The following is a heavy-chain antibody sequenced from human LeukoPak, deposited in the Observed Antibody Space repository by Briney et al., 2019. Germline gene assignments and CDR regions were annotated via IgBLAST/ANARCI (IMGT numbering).Heavy chain of an antibody. CDR2: ISSSGSTI. V-gene: IGHV3-48*03. CDR3: ASLGDSSGYYSHSGGAFDI. Sequence: GGSLRLSCAASGFTFSSYEMNWVRQAPGKGLEWVSYISSSGSTIYYADSVKGGFNISRDNAKSSVYLQMNSLRAEDTAVYYCASLGDSSGYYSHSGGAFDIWGQGTMVTVSS. CDR1: GFTFSSYE. D-gene: IGHD3-22*01. J-gene: IGHJ3*02.